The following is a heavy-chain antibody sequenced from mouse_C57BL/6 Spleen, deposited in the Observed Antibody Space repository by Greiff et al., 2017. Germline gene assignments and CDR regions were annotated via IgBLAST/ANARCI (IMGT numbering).Heavy chain of an antibody. V-gene: IGHV1-52*01. CDR3: ARPYGNQYFDV. D-gene: IGHD2-1*01. J-gene: IGHJ1*03. Sequence: VQLQQPGAELVRPGSSVKLSCKASGYTFTSYWMHWVKQRPIQGLEWIGNIDPSDSETHYNQKFKDKATLTGDKSSSTDYMQLSSLTSEDSAVYYCARPYGNQYFDVWGTGTTVTVSS. CDR2: IDPSDSET. CDR1: GYTFTSYW.